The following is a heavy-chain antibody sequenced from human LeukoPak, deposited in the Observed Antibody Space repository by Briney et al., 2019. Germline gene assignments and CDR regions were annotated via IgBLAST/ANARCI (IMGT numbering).Heavy chain of an antibody. Sequence: ASVKVSCKASGGTFTSYGISWVRQAPGQGLEWMGGIIPNFGRANYEQKFQGRGTITSDESTSTAYMELSSLRSEDTVVYYCATPLGYCSGGSCYPYYFDYWGQGTLVTVSS. CDR1: GGTFTSYG. D-gene: IGHD2-15*01. V-gene: IGHV1-69*01. CDR3: ATPLGYCSGGSCYPYYFDY. CDR2: IIPNFGRA. J-gene: IGHJ4*02.